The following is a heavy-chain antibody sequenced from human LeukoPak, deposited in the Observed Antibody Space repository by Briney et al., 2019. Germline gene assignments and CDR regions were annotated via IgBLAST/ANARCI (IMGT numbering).Heavy chain of an antibody. V-gene: IGHV1-2*02. CDR1: GYTFTGYY. D-gene: IGHD1-26*01. Sequence: ASVKVSCKASGYTFTGYYMHWVRQAPGQGLEWMGWINPNSGGTNYAQKFQGRVTMTRDTSISTAYMELSRLRSDDTAVYYCARVLSGSYPWYYDYWGQGILVTVSS. J-gene: IGHJ4*02. CDR2: INPNSGGT. CDR3: ARVLSGSYPWYYDY.